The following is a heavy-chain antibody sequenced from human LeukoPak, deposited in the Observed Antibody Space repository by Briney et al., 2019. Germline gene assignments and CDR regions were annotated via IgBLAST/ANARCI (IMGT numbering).Heavy chain of an antibody. D-gene: IGHD3-10*01. Sequence: GESLKISCKGSGYSFTSYWISWVRQMPGKGLEWMGRIDSSDSYTNYSPSFQGHVTISADKSISTAYLQWSTLKASDTAMYYCAIQNYGSGSYWDYYFGMDVWGQGTTVTASS. CDR3: AIQNYGSGSYWDYYFGMDV. CDR2: IDSSDSYT. V-gene: IGHV5-10-1*01. J-gene: IGHJ6*02. CDR1: GYSFTSYW.